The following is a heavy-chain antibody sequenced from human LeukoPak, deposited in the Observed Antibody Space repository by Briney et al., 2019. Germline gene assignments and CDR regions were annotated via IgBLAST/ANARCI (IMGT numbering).Heavy chain of an antibody. CDR1: GSTFSSYA. CDR3: ARDQAAYYDFWSGGYGMDV. D-gene: IGHD3-3*01. CDR2: ISYDGSNK. V-gene: IGHV3-30-3*01. Sequence: GRSLRLSCADSGSTFSSYAMHWVRQAPGKGLEWVAVISYDGSNKYYADSVKGRFTISRDNSKNTLYLQMNSLRAEDTAVYYCARDQAAYYDFWSGGYGMDVWGQGTTVTVSS. J-gene: IGHJ6*02.